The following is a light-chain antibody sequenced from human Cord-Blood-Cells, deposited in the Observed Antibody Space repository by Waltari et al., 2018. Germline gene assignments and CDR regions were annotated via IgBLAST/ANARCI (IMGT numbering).Light chain of an antibody. CDR2: EVS. CDR1: SSDVGGYNY. CDR3: SSYTSSSTHYV. J-gene: IGLJ1*01. V-gene: IGLV2-14*01. Sequence: QSALTQPASVSGSPGQSITISCTGPSSDVGGYNYVSWYQQHPGKPPKLLIYEVSNRPSGVSNRFSGSKSGNTASLTISGLQAEDEADYYCSSYTSSSTHYVFGTGTKVTVL.